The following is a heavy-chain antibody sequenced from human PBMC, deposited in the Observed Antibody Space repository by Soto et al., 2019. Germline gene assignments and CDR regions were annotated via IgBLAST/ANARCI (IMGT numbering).Heavy chain of an antibody. CDR2: INPSGGST. D-gene: IGHD2-15*01. Sequence: ASVKVSCKASGYTFTSYYMHWVRQAPGQGLEWMGIINPSGGSTSYAQKFQGRVTMTRDTSTSTVYMEPSSLRSEDTAVYYCARAKGYCSGGSCHKNSLPNDAFDIWGQGTMVTVSS. CDR3: ARAKGYCSGGSCHKNSLPNDAFDI. CDR1: GYTFTSYY. V-gene: IGHV1-46*03. J-gene: IGHJ3*02.